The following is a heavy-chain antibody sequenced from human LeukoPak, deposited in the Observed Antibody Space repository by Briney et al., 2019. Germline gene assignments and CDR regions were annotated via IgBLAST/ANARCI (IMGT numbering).Heavy chain of an antibody. CDR1: GFTFSSYS. J-gene: IGHJ4*02. D-gene: IGHD1/OR15-1a*01. V-gene: IGHV3-64*01. CDR2: ISSDGGST. CDR3: AREGTPGSNDY. Sequence: GGSLRLSCAASGFTFSSYSMNWVRQAPGKGLESVSAISSDGGSTYYANSVKGRFTISRDNSKNTLYLQMGSLTAEDMAVYYCAREGTPGSNDYWGQGTLVTVSS.